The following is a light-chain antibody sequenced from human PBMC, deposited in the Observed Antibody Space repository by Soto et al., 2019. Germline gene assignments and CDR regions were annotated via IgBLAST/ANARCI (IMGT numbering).Light chain of an antibody. CDR3: GTWDSSLSAGQGV. V-gene: IGLV1-51*02. Sequence: QPVLTQPPSVSAAPGHKVTISCSGSSSNIGNNYVSWYQQLPGTAPKLLIYENNKRPSGIPDRFSGSKSGTSATLGITGLQTGDEADYYCGTWDSSLSAGQGVFGTGTKVTV. CDR1: SSNIGNNY. CDR2: ENN. J-gene: IGLJ1*01.